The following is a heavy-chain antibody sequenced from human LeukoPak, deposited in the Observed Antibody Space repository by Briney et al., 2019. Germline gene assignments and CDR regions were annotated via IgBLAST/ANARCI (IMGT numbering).Heavy chain of an antibody. J-gene: IGHJ4*02. CDR2: INPSGGST. CDR1: GYTFTSYY. V-gene: IGHV1-46*01. CDR3: ARDWGLIAVGMATIPGYYFDY. Sequence: ASVKVSCKASGYTFTSYYMHWVRQAPGQGLEWMGIINPSGGSTSYAQKFQGRVTMTRDTSTSTVYMELSSLRSEDTAVYYCARDWGLIAVGMATIPGYYFDYWGQGTLVTVSS. D-gene: IGHD5-24*01.